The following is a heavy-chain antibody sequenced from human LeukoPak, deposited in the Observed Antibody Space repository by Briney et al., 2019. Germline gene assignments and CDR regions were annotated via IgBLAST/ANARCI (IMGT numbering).Heavy chain of an antibody. CDR2: IYYSGRT. CDR3: ARVLYYYGLGTVEAFEV. V-gene: IGHV4-31*03. D-gene: IGHD3-10*01. Sequence: SSQTLSLTCTVSGGSISSGGHYWSWIRQHPGKGLEWIGFIYYSGRTFYNPSLKSRVTISVDTSKNQFSLKLSSVTAADTAVYYCARVLYYYGLGTVEAFEVWGQGTMVTVSS. J-gene: IGHJ3*01. CDR1: GGSISSGGHY.